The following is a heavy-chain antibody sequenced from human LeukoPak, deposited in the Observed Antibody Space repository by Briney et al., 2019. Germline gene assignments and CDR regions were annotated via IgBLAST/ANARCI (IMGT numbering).Heavy chain of an antibody. Sequence: GESLKISCEGSGYSFTNHWIGWVRQMPGKGLEWMGLVYPADSDTRYSPSFQGQVTISADKSISTAYLQWSSLKASDTAMYYCASAARRIAAPDPEFHAFDIWGQGTMVTVSS. V-gene: IGHV5-51*01. CDR1: GYSFTNHW. J-gene: IGHJ3*02. D-gene: IGHD6-6*01. CDR2: VYPADSDT. CDR3: ASAARRIAAPDPEFHAFDI.